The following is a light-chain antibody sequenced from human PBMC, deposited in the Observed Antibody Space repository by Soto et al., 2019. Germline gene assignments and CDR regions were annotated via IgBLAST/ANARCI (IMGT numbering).Light chain of an antibody. CDR2: EDD. J-gene: IGLJ3*02. CDR1: SGSIASSY. V-gene: IGLV6-57*03. CDR3: QSYDSTNWV. Sequence: NFMLTQPHSVSESPGKTVTIYCTRTSGSIASSYVRWYQQRPGSAPTTVIYEDDHRHSGVPDRFSGSIDSSSNSASLTISGLKTEDEADYYCQSYDSTNWVFGGGTKLTVL.